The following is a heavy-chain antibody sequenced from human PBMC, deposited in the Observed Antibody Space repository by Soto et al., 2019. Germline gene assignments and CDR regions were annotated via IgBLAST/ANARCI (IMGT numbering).Heavy chain of an antibody. CDR2: ISYDGSNK. Sequence: QVQLVESGGGVVQPGRSLRLSCAASGFTFSSYGMHWVRQAPGKGLEWVAVISYDGSNKYYADSVKGRFTISRDNPKNTLYRQMASLRGEDTAVYYCATHYGGSGEHWFVPWGQGTLVTVSS. CDR3: ATHYGGSGEHWFVP. V-gene: IGHV3-30*03. D-gene: IGHD3-10*01. J-gene: IGHJ5*02. CDR1: GFTFSSYG.